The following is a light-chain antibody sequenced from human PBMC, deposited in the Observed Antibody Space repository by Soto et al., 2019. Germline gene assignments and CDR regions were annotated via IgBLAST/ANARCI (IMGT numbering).Light chain of an antibody. CDR2: AAS. J-gene: IGKJ4*01. CDR1: QGISSY. V-gene: IGKV1-9*01. CDR3: QQLNSYPPSPT. Sequence: DIQLTQSPSFLSASVGDRVTITCRASQGISSYLAWYQQKPGKAPKLLIYAASTLQSVVPSRFSGSGSGTEFTLTISSLQPEDFATYYCQQLNSYPPSPTFGGGTKVEIK.